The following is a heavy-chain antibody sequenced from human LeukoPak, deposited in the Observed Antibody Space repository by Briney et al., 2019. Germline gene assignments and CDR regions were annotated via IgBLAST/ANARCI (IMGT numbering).Heavy chain of an antibody. D-gene: IGHD6-19*01. CDR1: GGSFSGYY. J-gene: IGHJ2*01. V-gene: IGHV4-34*01. Sequence: PSETLSLTCAVYGGSFSGYYWSWIRQPPGKGLEWIGEINHSGSTNYNPSLKSRVTISVDTSKNQLSLKLSSVTAADTTVYYCARGTVAGLKNWYFDLWGRGTLVTVSS. CDR3: ARGTVAGLKNWYFDL. CDR2: INHSGST.